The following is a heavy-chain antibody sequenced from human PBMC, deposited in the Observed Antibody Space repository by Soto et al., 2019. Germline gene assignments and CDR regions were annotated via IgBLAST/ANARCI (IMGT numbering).Heavy chain of an antibody. V-gene: IGHV3-30*18. J-gene: IGHJ4*02. CDR2: ISYDGSNK. CDR1: GFTFSSYG. CDR3: AKDRDY. Sequence: QVQLVESGGGVVQPGRSLRLSCAASGFTFSSYGMHWVRQAPGKGLEWVAVISYDGSNKYYADSVKGRFTISRDNSKNTLYLQRNSLRAEDPAVYYCAKDRDYWGQGTLVTVSS.